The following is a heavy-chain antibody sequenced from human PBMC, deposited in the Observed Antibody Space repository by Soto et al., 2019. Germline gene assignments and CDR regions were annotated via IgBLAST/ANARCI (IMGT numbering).Heavy chain of an antibody. V-gene: IGHV3-11*06. J-gene: IGHJ4*02. CDR3: ARDRGMDTTMVMPIDY. CDR1: GFTFSDYY. Sequence: GGSLRLSCAASGFTFSDYYMSWIRQAPAKGLEWVSYISGTSDYTNFADSVKGRFTISRDNAKNSLYLQMDSLRAEDTAVYYCARDRGMDTTMVMPIDYWGTGTLVTVSS. D-gene: IGHD5-18*01. CDR2: ISGTSDYT.